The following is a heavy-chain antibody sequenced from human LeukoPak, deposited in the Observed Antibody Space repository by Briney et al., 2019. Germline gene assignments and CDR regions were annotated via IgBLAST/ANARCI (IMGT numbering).Heavy chain of an antibody. CDR1: GYSFTTYW. Sequence: GESLKISCKGSGYSFTTYWIGWVRQMPGKGLEWMGIIYPGDSDTRYSPSFQGHVTISADKSISTAYLQWSSLKASDTAMYYYARHTYNNGWWGGDYWGQGTLVTVSS. CDR3: ARHTYNNGWWGGDY. CDR2: IYPGDSDT. J-gene: IGHJ4*02. D-gene: IGHD6-19*01. V-gene: IGHV5-51*01.